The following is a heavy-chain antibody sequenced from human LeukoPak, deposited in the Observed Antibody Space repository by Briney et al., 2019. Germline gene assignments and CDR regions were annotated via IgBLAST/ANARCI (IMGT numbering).Heavy chain of an antibody. D-gene: IGHD6-19*01. CDR2: ISGSGGST. CDR3: AKGLANYFDY. J-gene: IGHJ4*02. V-gene: IGHV3-23*01. CDR1: GFTFSSYA. Sequence: GGSLRLSCAASGFTFSSYAMSWVRQAPGKGLEWVSAISGSGGSTYYADSVKGRFTISRDNAKNSLYLQMNSLRAEDTALYYCAKGLANYFDYWGQGTLVTVSS.